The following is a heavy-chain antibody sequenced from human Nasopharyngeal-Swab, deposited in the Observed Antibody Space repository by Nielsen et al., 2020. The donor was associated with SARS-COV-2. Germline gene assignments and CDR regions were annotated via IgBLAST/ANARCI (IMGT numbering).Heavy chain of an antibody. Sequence: SETLSLTCAVYGWSFSGYYWSWIRQPPGKGLEWIGEIYYSGSTNYNPSLKSRVTISVDKSKNQFPLKLSSVTAADTAVYYCARVKREWLGIYYYYMDVWGKGTTVTVSS. CDR3: ARVKREWLGIYYYYMDV. CDR2: IYYSGST. D-gene: IGHD6-19*01. V-gene: IGHV4-34*01. CDR1: GWSFSGYY. J-gene: IGHJ6*03.